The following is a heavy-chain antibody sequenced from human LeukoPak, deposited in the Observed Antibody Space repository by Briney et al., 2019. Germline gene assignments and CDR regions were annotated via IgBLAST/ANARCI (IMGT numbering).Heavy chain of an antibody. D-gene: IGHD5/OR15-5a*01. CDR3: VTPTTSTLDHY. CDR2: ISGDGRIT. Sequence: PGGSLRLSCAASRFTFSNYWMHWVRQGPGKGLVWVSRISGDGRITRNADSVKGRFTISRDNAKKSLFLEMNSLRAEDTAVYYCVTPTTSTLDHYWGQGTLLTVSS. CDR1: RFTFSNYW. J-gene: IGHJ4*02. V-gene: IGHV3-74*01.